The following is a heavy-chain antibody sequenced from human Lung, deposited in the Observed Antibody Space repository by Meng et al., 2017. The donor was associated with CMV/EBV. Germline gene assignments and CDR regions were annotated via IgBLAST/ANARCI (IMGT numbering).Heavy chain of an antibody. CDR2: IRPNSGAT. CDR1: GYTFTNNY. CDR3: ARGGRTCMLGACFDY. J-gene: IGHJ4*02. D-gene: IGHD3-10*02. Sequence: ASVKVSXKASGYTFTNNYIHWVRQAPGQGLQWMGRIRPNSGATTYAQTFQGRVTMTSDSSASTAYMELSRLTFDDAAIYFCARGGRTCMLGACFDYWGQGPLVPFSS. V-gene: IGHV1-2*02.